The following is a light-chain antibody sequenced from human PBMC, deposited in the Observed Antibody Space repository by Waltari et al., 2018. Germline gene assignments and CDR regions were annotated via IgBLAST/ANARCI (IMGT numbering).Light chain of an antibody. CDR2: ANS. V-gene: IGLV1-40*01. CDR1: SPNIGAGHD. CDR3: QSYDNSLSGSRV. Sequence: QSVLTQPPSVSGAPGQRVTISCTGSSPNIGAGHDVPWYQQLPGTAPKLLIYANSNRPSGVPDRFSGSKSGTSASLAITGLQAEDEADYYCQSYDNSLSGSRVFGGGTKLTVL. J-gene: IGLJ3*02.